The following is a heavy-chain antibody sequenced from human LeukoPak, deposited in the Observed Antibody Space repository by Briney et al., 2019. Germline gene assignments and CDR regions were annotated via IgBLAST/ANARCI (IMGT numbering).Heavy chain of an antibody. J-gene: IGHJ4*02. Sequence: PGRPLRLSCAASGFTFSSYVMHWVRQAPGKGLEWVSAISGSGGSTYYADSVKGRFTISRDNSKNTLYLQMNSLRAEDTAVYYCAKDDPNSGSFPDYWGQGTLVTVSS. CDR2: ISGSGGST. V-gene: IGHV3-23*01. D-gene: IGHD3-10*01. CDR1: GFTFSSYV. CDR3: AKDDPNSGSFPDY.